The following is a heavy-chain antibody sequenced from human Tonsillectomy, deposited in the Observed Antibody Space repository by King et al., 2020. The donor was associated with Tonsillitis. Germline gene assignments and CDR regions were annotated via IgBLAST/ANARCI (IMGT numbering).Heavy chain of an antibody. J-gene: IGHJ2*01. CDR1: GFSFSIHA. D-gene: IGHD5-18*01. CDR3: AKYPRGYSYGYGPGYFDL. V-gene: IGHV3-23*04. CDR2: ISGSGGST. Sequence: VQLVESGGGLVQPGGSLRLSCAASGFSFSIHAMSWVRQAPGKGLEWVSDISGSGGSTKKVDSVKGRFTISRDNSKNTLYLQMNSLRAEDTAVYYCAKYPRGYSYGYGPGYFDLWGRGALVTVSS.